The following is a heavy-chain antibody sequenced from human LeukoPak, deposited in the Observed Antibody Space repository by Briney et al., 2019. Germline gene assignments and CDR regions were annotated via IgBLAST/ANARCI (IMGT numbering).Heavy chain of an antibody. CDR1: GHSLSSHY. CDR3: ARSVCWYSHDS. D-gene: IGHD6-13*01. CDR2: NYGSERT. V-gene: IGHV4-59*08. J-gene: IGHJ4*02. Sequence: AEPESLPCTVSGHSLSSHYWSWIRQPPGKALEWVEHNYGSERTHYDASLRSRVTISEDTCKNQSALKITPATAADTAVYYCARSVCWYSHDSWVQGTLVTVSS.